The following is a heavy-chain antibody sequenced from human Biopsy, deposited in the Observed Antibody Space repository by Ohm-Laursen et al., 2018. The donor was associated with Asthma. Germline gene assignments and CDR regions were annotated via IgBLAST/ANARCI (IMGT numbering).Heavy chain of an antibody. Sequence: LRLSCAASGFTFGDYWMSWVRQVPGKGLEWVANIKHDGTEKNHVDSLKGRFTISRDNAKNSLYLQMKSLRAEDTAVYYCARTFHFWSPYHAEHYQLWGQGTLVTVPS. V-gene: IGHV3-7*01. J-gene: IGHJ1*01. CDR3: ARTFHFWSPYHAEHYQL. CDR1: GFTFGDYW. D-gene: IGHD3-3*02. CDR2: IKHDGTEK.